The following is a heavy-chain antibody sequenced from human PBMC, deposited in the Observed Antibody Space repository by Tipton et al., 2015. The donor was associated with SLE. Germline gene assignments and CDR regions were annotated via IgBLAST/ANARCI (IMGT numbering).Heavy chain of an antibody. Sequence: TLSLTCTVSGASISTYYWSWIRQPAGKGLEWIGRVYNSGSTNYRPSLKSRVTMSVDTSKNQFSLRLNSVTAADTAVYYCARVTSIAAAGPLDYWGQGTLVTVSS. J-gene: IGHJ4*02. CDR2: VYNSGST. CDR3: ARVTSIAAAGPLDY. V-gene: IGHV4-4*07. D-gene: IGHD6-13*01. CDR1: GASISTYY.